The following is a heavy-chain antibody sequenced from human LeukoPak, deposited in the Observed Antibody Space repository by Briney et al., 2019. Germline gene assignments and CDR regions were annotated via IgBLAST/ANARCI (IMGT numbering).Heavy chain of an antibody. CDR2: MNPNSGNT. CDR1: GYTFTSYD. J-gene: IGHJ6*03. V-gene: IGHV1-8*01. CDR3: ARAHYYYYYMDV. Sequence: ASVKVSCKASGYTFTSYDINWVRQATGQGLEWMGWMNPNSGNTGYAQKFLGRVTMTRNTSISTAYMELSSLRSEDTAVYYCARAHYYYYYMDVWGKGTTVTVSS.